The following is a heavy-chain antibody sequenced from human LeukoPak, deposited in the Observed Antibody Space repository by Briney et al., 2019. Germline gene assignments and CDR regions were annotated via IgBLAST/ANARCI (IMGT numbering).Heavy chain of an antibody. CDR3: AREGAFRTYYYDSSGYPDY. J-gene: IGHJ4*02. D-gene: IGHD3-22*01. CDR2: IYYSGST. Sequence: SETLSLTCTVSGGSISSSSYYWGWIRQPPGKGLEWIGSIYYSGSTYYNPSLKSRVTISVDTSKNQFSLKLSSVTAADTAVYYCAREGAFRTYYYDSSGYPDYWGQGTLVTVSS. CDR1: GGSISSSSYY. V-gene: IGHV4-39*02.